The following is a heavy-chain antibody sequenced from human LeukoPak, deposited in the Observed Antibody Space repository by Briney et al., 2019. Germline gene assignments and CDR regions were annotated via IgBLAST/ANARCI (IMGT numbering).Heavy chain of an antibody. CDR1: GFTFSSYS. D-gene: IGHD6-13*01. Sequence: PGGSLRLSCAASGFTFSSYSMNWVRQAPGKGLEWVSSISSSSSYIYYADSVKGRFTISRDNAKNSLYLQMNSLRAEDTAVYYCARYRSSWYTPKNYFDYWGQGTLVTVSS. J-gene: IGHJ4*02. V-gene: IGHV3-21*01. CDR3: ARYRSSWYTPKNYFDY. CDR2: ISSSSSYI.